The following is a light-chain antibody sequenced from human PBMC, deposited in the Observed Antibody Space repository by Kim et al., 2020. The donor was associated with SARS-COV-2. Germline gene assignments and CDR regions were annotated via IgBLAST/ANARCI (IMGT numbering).Light chain of an antibody. CDR2: AAS. J-gene: IGKJ1*01. CDR1: QGIRIS. Sequence: ASVGDRVTITCRASQGIRISLAWYQQKPGKAPKLLIYAASTLHTGVPSRFSGRGSGTDFILTISSLQPEDFATYYCQQHNSYPLTFGQGTRVDIK. CDR3: QQHNSYPLT. V-gene: IGKV1-9*01.